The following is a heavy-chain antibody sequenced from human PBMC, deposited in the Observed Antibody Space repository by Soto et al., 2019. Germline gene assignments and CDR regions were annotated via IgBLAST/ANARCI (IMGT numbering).Heavy chain of an antibody. CDR3: AREGLTGTIGLYDYYGMDV. CDR1: GGSISSYY. CDR2: IYYSGST. D-gene: IGHD1-7*01. J-gene: IGHJ6*02. V-gene: IGHV4-59*01. Sequence: QVQLQESGPGLVKPSETLSLTCTVSGGSISSYYWSWIRQPPGKGLEWIGYIYYSGSTNYNPSLKRRVTISVDTSKNQFSLKLSSVTAADTAVYYWAREGLTGTIGLYDYYGMDVWGQGTTVTVSS.